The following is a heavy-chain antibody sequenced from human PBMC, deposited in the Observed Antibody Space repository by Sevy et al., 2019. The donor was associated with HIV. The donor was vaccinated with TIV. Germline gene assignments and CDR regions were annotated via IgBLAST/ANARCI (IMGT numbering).Heavy chain of an antibody. CDR3: ARDPKGFGELHYYYYYMDV. Sequence: GGSLRLSCAASGFTFSSYGMHWVRQAPGKGLEWVAVIWYDGSNKYYADSVNGRFTISRDNSKNTLYLQMNSLRAEDTAVYYCARDPKGFGELHYYYYYMDVWGKGTTVTVSS. J-gene: IGHJ6*03. CDR1: GFTFSSYG. D-gene: IGHD3-10*01. CDR2: IWYDGSNK. V-gene: IGHV3-33*01.